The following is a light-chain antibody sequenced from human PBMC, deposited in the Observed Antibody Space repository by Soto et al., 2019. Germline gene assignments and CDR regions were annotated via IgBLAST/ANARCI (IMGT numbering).Light chain of an antibody. CDR1: QGISNY. Sequence: DIQMTQSPSSLSASVGDRVAITCRASQGISNYLAWYQQKPGKVPKLLIYAASTLQSGVPSRFSGRGSGTEFTLTISSLEPEDFAVYYCQQRSNWPLTFGGGTKVDIK. V-gene: IGKV1-27*01. J-gene: IGKJ4*01. CDR3: QQRSNWPLT. CDR2: AAS.